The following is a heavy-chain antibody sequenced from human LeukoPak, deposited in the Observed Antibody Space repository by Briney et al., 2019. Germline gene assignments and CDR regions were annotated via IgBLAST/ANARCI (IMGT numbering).Heavy chain of an antibody. Sequence: SETLSLTCTVSGGSISSYYWSWIRQPPGKGLEWIGYIYYSGSTNYNPSLKSRVTISIDTSKNQFSLKLSSVTAADTAVYYCARVHYSGSGLSSYFDYWGQGTLVTVSS. CDR1: GGSISSYY. CDR3: ARVHYSGSGLSSYFDY. CDR2: IYYSGST. J-gene: IGHJ4*02. V-gene: IGHV4-59*01. D-gene: IGHD3-10*01.